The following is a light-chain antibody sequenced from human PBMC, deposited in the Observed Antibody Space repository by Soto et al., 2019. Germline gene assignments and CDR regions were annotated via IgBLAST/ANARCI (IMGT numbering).Light chain of an antibody. Sequence: DIQMTQSPSSLSASIGDRITITCRASQSISTYLNWYQQKPGKAPSLLIYGASTLQSGVPSRFSGSGSATDFTLTISSLQPEDFATYSCQQTFITPPLTFGGGTKVEIK. J-gene: IGKJ4*01. CDR1: QSISTY. CDR2: GAS. CDR3: QQTFITPPLT. V-gene: IGKV1-39*01.